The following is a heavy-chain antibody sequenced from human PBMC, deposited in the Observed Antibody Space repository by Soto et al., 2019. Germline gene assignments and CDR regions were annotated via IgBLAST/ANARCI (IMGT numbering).Heavy chain of an antibody. CDR1: GFSLTTGGMC. Sequence: SGPTLVNPTQTLTLTCTFSGFSLTTGGMCVAWIRQPPGKALEWLALIDWDDDKNYSTSLKTRLTISKDTSKNQVVLTMTNMDPVDTATYYCARVPGYYDSSGFIGFDSWGQGTLVTVS. J-gene: IGHJ4*02. D-gene: IGHD3-22*01. CDR3: ARVPGYYDSSGFIGFDS. CDR2: IDWDDDK. V-gene: IGHV2-70*01.